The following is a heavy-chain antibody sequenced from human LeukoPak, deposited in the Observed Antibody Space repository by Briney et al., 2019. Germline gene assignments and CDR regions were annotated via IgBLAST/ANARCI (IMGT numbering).Heavy chain of an antibody. CDR3: ARDWFHL. V-gene: IGHV3-7*01. J-gene: IGHJ5*02. Sequence: GGSLRLSCAASGFTFSNYWMNWVRQFPGKGLEWVANINQDGSDINYVDSVKGRFTISRDNGKDSLYLQMNSLRVEDTDGYYCARDWFHLWGQGTLVTVSS. CDR2: INQDGSDI. CDR1: GFTFSNYW.